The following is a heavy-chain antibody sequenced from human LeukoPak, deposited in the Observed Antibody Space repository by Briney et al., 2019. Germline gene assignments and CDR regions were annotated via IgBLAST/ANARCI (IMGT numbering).Heavy chain of an antibody. CDR1: GYTFTSYY. J-gene: IGHJ5*02. CDR2: INPSGGST. CDR3: ARREGVTRGYNWFDP. D-gene: IGHD4-17*01. Sequence: ASVKVSCKSSGYTFTSYYMHWVRRAPGQGLEWMGIINPSGGSTSYAQKFQGRVTMTRDTSTSTVYMELSSLRSEDTAVYYCARREGVTRGYNWFDPWGQGTLVTVSS. V-gene: IGHV1-46*01.